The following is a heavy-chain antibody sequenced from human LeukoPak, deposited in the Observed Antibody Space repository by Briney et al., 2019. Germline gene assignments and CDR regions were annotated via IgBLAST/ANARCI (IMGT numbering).Heavy chain of an antibody. J-gene: IGHJ3*02. CDR3: ARDAAESDAFDI. CDR1: GFTFSSYV. CDR2: ISSDGNTK. Sequence: GGSLRLSCAASGFTFSSYVFDWVRQAPGKGLEWVAVISSDGNTKYYADSVKGRFTIPRDNSENTVYLQMNSLRAEDTAVYYCARDAAESDAFDIWGQGTMVTVSS. V-gene: IGHV3-30*01. D-gene: IGHD6-25*01.